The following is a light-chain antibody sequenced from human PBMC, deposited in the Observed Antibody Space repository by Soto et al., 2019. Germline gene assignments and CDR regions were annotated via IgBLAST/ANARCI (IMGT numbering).Light chain of an antibody. CDR3: HQYGSSPRT. Sequence: EIVMTQSPATLSASPGERATLSCRASQTVIRNLAWYQQKPGQTPRLLIFGASTRATGIPDRFSGSGSGTDFTLTISRLEPEDFAVYYCHQYGSSPRTFGQGTKVDIK. J-gene: IGKJ1*01. CDR2: GAS. CDR1: QTVIRN. V-gene: IGKV3-20*01.